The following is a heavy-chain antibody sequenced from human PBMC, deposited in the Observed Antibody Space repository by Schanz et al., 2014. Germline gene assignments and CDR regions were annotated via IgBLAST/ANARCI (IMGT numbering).Heavy chain of an antibody. V-gene: IGHV4-31*03. CDR3: ARSAGRDFWSGYYTRFDY. D-gene: IGHD3-3*01. CDR1: GGSVSSGGDY. CDR2: ISYSGST. Sequence: QVQLQESGPGLVKPSQTLSLTCTVSGGSVSSGGDYWSWIRQHPGKGLEWIGFISYSGSTYYNPSRKSRVTISVDTSKNQFSLNLSSATAADTAVYYCARSAGRDFWSGYYTRFDYWGQGTLVTVSS. J-gene: IGHJ4*02.